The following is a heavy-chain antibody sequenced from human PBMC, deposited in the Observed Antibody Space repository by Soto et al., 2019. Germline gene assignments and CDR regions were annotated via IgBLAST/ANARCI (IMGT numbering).Heavy chain of an antibody. CDR3: AHRILRTVFGLVTTTAIYFDF. J-gene: IGHJ4*02. D-gene: IGHD3-3*01. CDR1: GFSLTTSGVG. CDR2: IYWDDDK. Sequence: QITLNESGPTVVKPAETLTLTCTFSGFSLTTSGVGVGCIHQSPGNTPEWLALIYWDDDKRYSASLKSRLTITKDTSKNQVVLTMASVDPADTATYYCAHRILRTVFGLVTTTAIYFDFWGQGTPVVVSS. V-gene: IGHV2-5*02.